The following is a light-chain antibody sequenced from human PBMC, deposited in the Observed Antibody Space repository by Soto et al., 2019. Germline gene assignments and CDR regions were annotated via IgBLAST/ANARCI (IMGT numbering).Light chain of an antibody. CDR1: QDISHY. V-gene: IGKV1D-12*01. CDR3: QQAYTFPRT. CDR2: GAS. J-gene: IGKJ1*01. Sequence: DIQVTQSPSSVSASVGDRVTITCRASQDISHYLAWYQQKPGKAPKLLIYGASSLQSGVPSRFSGSGSGTDFTLPISSLQPEDFATFYCQQAYTFPRTFGHGTKVEIQ.